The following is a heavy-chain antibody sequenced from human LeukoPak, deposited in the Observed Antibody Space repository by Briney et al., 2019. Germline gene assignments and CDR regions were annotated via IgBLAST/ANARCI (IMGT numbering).Heavy chain of an antibody. V-gene: IGHV3-30*04. D-gene: IGHD6-19*01. J-gene: IGHJ4*02. CDR1: GFTFSSYA. CDR3: ARGDSSLDALDY. Sequence: PGRSLRLSCAASGFTFSSYAMHWVRQAPGKGLEWVAVISYDGSNKYYADSVKGRFTISRDNSKNTPYLQMNSLRAEDTAVYYCARGDSSLDALDYWGQGTLVTVSS. CDR2: ISYDGSNK.